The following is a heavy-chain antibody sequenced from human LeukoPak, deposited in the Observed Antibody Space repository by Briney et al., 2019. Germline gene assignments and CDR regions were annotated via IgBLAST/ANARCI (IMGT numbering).Heavy chain of an antibody. D-gene: IGHD3-10*01. J-gene: IGHJ4*02. CDR2: IYNSGST. CDR1: GGSMSSYY. V-gene: IGHV4-59*01. CDR3: ARAYSYGKGAFDY. Sequence: SETLSLTCTVSGGSMSSYYWSWIRQPPGKGVEWMGYIYNSGSTNYNPSLKSRVTISADTSKIQFSLILSSVTTADTAVYYCARAYSYGKGAFDYWGQGILVTVSS.